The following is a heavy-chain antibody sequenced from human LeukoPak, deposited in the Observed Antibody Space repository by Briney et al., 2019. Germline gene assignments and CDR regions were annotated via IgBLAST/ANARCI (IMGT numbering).Heavy chain of an antibody. D-gene: IGHD7-27*01. V-gene: IGHV3-74*03. CDR3: GRGSGVADY. Sequence: GGSLRLSCVASEFTFSRYWMHWVRQAPGKGLVWVSRINSDGSSITYADSVKGRFTISRDNAKNTLYLQMTSLRVEDTAVYYCGRGSGVADYWGQGALVTVSS. CDR1: EFTFSRYW. J-gene: IGHJ4*02. CDR2: INSDGSSI.